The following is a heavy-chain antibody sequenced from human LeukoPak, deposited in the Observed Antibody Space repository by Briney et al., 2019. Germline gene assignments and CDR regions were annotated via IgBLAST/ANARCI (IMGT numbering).Heavy chain of an antibody. CDR3: ARVLSGGNSGAHY. CDR1: GGSISSSGYY. J-gene: IGHJ4*02. V-gene: IGHV4-39*07. D-gene: IGHD4-23*01. Sequence: SETLSLTCTVSGGSISSSGYYWGWIRQPPGKGLEWIGSIYYSGSTYYNSSLKSRVTISLDTSKNQFSLKLSSVTAADTAVYYCARVLSGGNSGAHYWGQGTLVIVSS. CDR2: IYYSGST.